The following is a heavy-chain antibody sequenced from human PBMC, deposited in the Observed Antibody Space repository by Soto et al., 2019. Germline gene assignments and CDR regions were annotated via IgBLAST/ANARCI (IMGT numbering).Heavy chain of an antibody. V-gene: IGHV4-31*03. CDR1: GGSISSGGYY. J-gene: IGHJ3*02. Sequence: PTETVSRTCTVSGGSISSGGYYWSWIRQHPGKGLEWIGYIYYSGSTYYNPSLKSRVTISVDTSKNQFSLKLSSVTAADTAVYYCASSYCSGGSCYKGAFNIWGQGTMVTVSS. CDR3: ASSYCSGGSCYKGAFNI. D-gene: IGHD2-15*01. CDR2: IYYSGST.